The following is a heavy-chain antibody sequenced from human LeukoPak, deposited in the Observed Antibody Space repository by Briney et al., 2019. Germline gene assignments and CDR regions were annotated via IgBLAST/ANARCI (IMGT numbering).Heavy chain of an antibody. Sequence: SQTLSLTCTVSGGSISSGSYYWSWIRQPAGKGLEWIGRIYTSGSTNYNPSLKSRVTISVDTSKNQSSLKLSSVTAADAAVYYCARVQYCGGDCYSGNFDYWGQGTLVTVSS. V-gene: IGHV4-61*02. D-gene: IGHD2-21*02. CDR2: IYTSGST. J-gene: IGHJ4*01. CDR1: GGSISSGSYY. CDR3: ARVQYCGGDCYSGNFDY.